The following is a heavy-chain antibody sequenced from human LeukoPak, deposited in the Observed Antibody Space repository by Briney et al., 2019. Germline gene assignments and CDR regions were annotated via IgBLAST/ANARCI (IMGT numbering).Heavy chain of an antibody. CDR1: GDSITNSY. CDR2: IYYNGST. CDR3: ARAVRWTGGPGPAAWFDP. J-gene: IGHJ5*02. D-gene: IGHD3/OR15-3a*01. Sequence: PSETLSLTCSVSGDSITNSYWSWIRQPPGKRLEWIGYIYYNGSTTYNPSLRSRGTISVDTSKKHFSLSLISVTAADTAVYYCARAVRWTGGPGPAAWFDPWGQGTRVIVSS. V-gene: IGHV4-59*01.